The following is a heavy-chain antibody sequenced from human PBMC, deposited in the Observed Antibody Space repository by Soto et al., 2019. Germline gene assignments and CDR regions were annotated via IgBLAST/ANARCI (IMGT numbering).Heavy chain of an antibody. CDR2: ISYDGGNK. J-gene: IGHJ4*02. Sequence: QVHLVESGGGVVQPGRSLRLSCAASGFTFSSYAMHWVRQAPCKGLEWVAVISYDGGNKHYADSVKGRFTISRDNSKNMFYLQMHSLRAEDTALYYCARARPGIYWLGYWGQGTLVTVSS. V-gene: IGHV3-30-3*01. CDR1: GFTFSSYA. CDR3: ARARPGIYWLGY. D-gene: IGHD3-9*01.